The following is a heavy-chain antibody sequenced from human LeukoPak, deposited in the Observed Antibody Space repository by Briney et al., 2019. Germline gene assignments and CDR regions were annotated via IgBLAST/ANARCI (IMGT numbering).Heavy chain of an antibody. CDR2: IYYSGST. CDR3: ASSFGEFPDAFDI. J-gene: IGHJ3*02. CDR1: GGSISSSSYY. V-gene: IGHV4-39*01. D-gene: IGHD3-10*01. Sequence: PSETLSLTCTVSGGSISSSSYYWGWIRQPPGKGLEWIGSIYYSGSTYYNPSLKSRVTISVDTSKNQFSLKLSSVTAADTAVYYCASSFGEFPDAFDIWGQGTMVTVSS.